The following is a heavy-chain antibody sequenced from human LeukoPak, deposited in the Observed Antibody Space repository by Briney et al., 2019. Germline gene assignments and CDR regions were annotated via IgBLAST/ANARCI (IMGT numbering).Heavy chain of an antibody. V-gene: IGHV1-69*04. CDR1: GGTFSSYA. CDR3: ASRDPTTVTTHYYYYYGMDV. CDR2: IIPILGIA. Sequence: SVKVSCKASGGTFSSYAISWVRQAPGQGLEWMGRIIPILGIANYAQKFQGRVTITADKSTSTAYMELSSLRSEDTAVYYSASRDPTTVTTHYYYYYGMDVWGQGTTVTVSS. J-gene: IGHJ6*02. D-gene: IGHD4-17*01.